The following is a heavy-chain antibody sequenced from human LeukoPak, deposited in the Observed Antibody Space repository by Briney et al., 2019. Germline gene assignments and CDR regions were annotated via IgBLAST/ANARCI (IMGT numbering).Heavy chain of an antibody. Sequence: ASVTVSCKASGGTFSSYAISWVRQAPGQGLEWMGRIIPILGIANYAQKFQGRVTITADKSTSTAYMELSSLRSDDTAVYYCVLPYYDFWSGYTNWFDPWGQGTLVTVSS. CDR2: IIPILGIA. CDR3: VLPYYDFWSGYTNWFDP. V-gene: IGHV1-69*04. D-gene: IGHD3-3*01. CDR1: GGTFSSYA. J-gene: IGHJ5*02.